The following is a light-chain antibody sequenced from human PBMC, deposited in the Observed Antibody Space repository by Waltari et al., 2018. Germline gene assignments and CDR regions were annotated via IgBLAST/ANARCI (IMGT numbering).Light chain of an antibody. CDR3: SSYSTSITPYV. CDR2: DVS. CDR1: SSDVGGYNH. Sequence: QSALTQPSPVSGSPGKSITIPCTGTSSDVGGYNHVSWYQQHPGKAPKLIIYDVSSRPSGVSNRFFGSKSGNTASLTISGLQAEDEAVYFCSSYSTSITPYVFGTGTKVTVL. V-gene: IGLV2-14*03. J-gene: IGLJ1*01.